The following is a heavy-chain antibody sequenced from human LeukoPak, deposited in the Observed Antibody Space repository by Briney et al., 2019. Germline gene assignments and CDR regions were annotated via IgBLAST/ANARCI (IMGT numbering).Heavy chain of an antibody. Sequence: GGSLRLSCAASGFTFSNYAMSWVRQAPGMGLEWVSTISGSGGSTYYADSVKGRFSLSRDNSMNTLYLQLNSLRTEDTAMYYCARNKDYAFDYWGQGALVTVSS. J-gene: IGHJ4*02. V-gene: IGHV3-23*01. CDR3: ARNKDYAFDY. CDR1: GFTFSNYA. CDR2: ISGSGGST. D-gene: IGHD4-17*01.